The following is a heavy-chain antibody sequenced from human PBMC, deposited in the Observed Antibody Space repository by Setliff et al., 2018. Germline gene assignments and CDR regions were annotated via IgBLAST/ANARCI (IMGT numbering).Heavy chain of an antibody. CDR3: ARGGMAAANRKGVFEY. V-gene: IGHV1-46*01. D-gene: IGHD6-13*01. CDR1: GYSFTSYY. J-gene: IGHJ4*02. CDR2: INTGGGSA. Sequence: ASVKVSCKARGYSFTSYYMYWVRQAPGQGLEWMGTINTGGGSASIVDQFQGRVTMTRDTSTSTVYMELSSLTSDDTAVYYCARGGMAAANRKGVFEYWGQGTLVTVSS.